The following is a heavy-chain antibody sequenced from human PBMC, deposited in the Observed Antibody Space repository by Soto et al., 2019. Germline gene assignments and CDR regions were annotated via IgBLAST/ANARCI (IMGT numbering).Heavy chain of an antibody. Sequence: EVQLVESGGGLVQPVGSLRLSCAASGFTFSSYWMSWVRQAPGKGLEWVANIKQDGSEKYYVDSVKGRFTISRDNAKNSLYLQMNSLRAEDTAVYYCARPMITFGGVIGYFDYWGQGTLVTVSS. CDR3: ARPMITFGGVIGYFDY. J-gene: IGHJ4*02. V-gene: IGHV3-7*01. CDR2: IKQDGSEK. CDR1: GFTFSSYW. D-gene: IGHD3-16*02.